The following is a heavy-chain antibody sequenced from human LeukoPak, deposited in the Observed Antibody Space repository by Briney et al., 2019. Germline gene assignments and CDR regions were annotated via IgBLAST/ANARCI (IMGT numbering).Heavy chain of an antibody. CDR1: GYTFTSYD. D-gene: IGHD3-10*01. CDR3: ARRFGELPSHAFDI. Sequence: ASVKVSCKTSGYTFTSYDINWVRQATGQGLEWMGWMNPNSGNTGYAQKFQGRVTITRNTSISTAYMELSSLRSEDTAVYYCARRFGELPSHAFDIWGQGTMVTVSS. J-gene: IGHJ3*02. V-gene: IGHV1-8*03. CDR2: MNPNSGNT.